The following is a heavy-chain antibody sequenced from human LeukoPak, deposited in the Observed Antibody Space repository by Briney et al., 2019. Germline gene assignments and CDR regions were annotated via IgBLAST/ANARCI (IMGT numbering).Heavy chain of an antibody. V-gene: IGHV4-61*02. CDR2: IYTSGST. D-gene: IGHD1-14*01. CDR3: ARGGSDAFDI. J-gene: IGHJ3*02. CDR1: GGSISSSSYY. Sequence: SQTLSLTCTVSGGSISSSSYYWSWIRQPAGKGLEWIGRIYTSGSTSYNPSLKSRVTISVDTSKNQFSLKLSSVTAADTAVYYCARGGSDAFDIWGQGTMVTVSS.